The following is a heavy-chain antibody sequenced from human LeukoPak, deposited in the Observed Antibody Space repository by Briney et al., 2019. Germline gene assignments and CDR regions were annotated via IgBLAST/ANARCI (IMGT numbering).Heavy chain of an antibody. D-gene: IGHD3-10*01. Sequence: ASVKVSCKASGYTFTSYDINWVRQATGQGLEWMGWMNPNSGNTGYAQKFQGRVTITGNTSISTAYMELSSLRSEDTAVYYCARAPRITMVRGVTYWFDPWGQGTLVTVSS. CDR1: GYTFTSYD. V-gene: IGHV1-8*03. CDR2: MNPNSGNT. CDR3: ARAPRITMVRGVTYWFDP. J-gene: IGHJ5*02.